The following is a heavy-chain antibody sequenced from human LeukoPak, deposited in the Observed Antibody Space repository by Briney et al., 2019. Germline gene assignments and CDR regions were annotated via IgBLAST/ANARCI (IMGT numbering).Heavy chain of an antibody. CDR2: IYHSGST. V-gene: IGHV4-4*02. Sequence: PSGTLSLTCAVSGDSISRGHWWSWVRQPPGKGLEWIGEIYHSGSTNYNPSLKSRVTISLDTSKNQFSLKLTSVTAADTAVYYCASSIYYYDRSGYLDWGQGTLVTVSS. CDR1: GDSISRGHW. D-gene: IGHD3-22*01. CDR3: ASSIYYYDRSGYLD. J-gene: IGHJ4*02.